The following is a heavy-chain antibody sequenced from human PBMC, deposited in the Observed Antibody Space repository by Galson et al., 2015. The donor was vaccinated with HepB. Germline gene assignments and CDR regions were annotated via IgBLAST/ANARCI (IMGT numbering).Heavy chain of an antibody. D-gene: IGHD2-15*01. CDR2: IKQDGSEK. CDR1: GFTFSSYW. Sequence: SLRISCAASGFTFSSYWMSWVRQAPGKGLEWVANIKQDGSEKYYVDSVKGRFTISRDNAKNSLYLQMNSLRAEDTAVYYCARALGYCSGGSCRNWFDPWGQGTLVTVSS. CDR3: ARALGYCSGGSCRNWFDP. J-gene: IGHJ5*02. V-gene: IGHV3-7*03.